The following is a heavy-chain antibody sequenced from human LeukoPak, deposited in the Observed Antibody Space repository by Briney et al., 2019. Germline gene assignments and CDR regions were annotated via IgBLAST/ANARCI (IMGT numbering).Heavy chain of an antibody. Sequence: GGSLRLSSAASGFTFSTYWMGWVRQAPGKGLEWVAKIKPDGSEKDHVDSVKGRFTISRDNAKNSLYLQLNSLRAEDTAVYYCARSRFYFDYWGQGTLVTVSS. CDR3: ARSRFYFDY. CDR1: GFTFSTYW. J-gene: IGHJ4*02. V-gene: IGHV3-7*01. CDR2: IKPDGSEK.